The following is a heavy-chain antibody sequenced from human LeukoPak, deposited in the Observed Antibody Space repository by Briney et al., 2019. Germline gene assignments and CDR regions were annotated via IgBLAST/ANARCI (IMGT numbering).Heavy chain of an antibody. CDR3: ARDMLRTTPKYDILTGYQDY. D-gene: IGHD3-9*01. V-gene: IGHV1-2*02. CDR2: INPNSGGT. CDR1: GYTFTGYY. J-gene: IGHJ4*02. Sequence: ASVKVSCKASGYTFTGYYMHWVRQAPGQGLEWMGWINPNSGGTNYAQKFQGRVTMTRDTSISTAYMELSRLRSDDTAVYYCARDMLRTTPKYDILTGYQDYWGQGTLVTVSS.